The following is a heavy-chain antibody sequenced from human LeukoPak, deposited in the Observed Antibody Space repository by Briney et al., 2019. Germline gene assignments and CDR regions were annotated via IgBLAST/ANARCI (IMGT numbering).Heavy chain of an antibody. Sequence: GASVKVSCKASGDTFSSYAISWVRQAPGKGLEWMGGIIPIFGTANYAQKFQGRVTITADESPSTAYMELSSLRSEDTAVYYCARGTLYYGSGSYRHYYYGMDVWGKGTTVTVSS. CDR1: GDTFSSYA. CDR3: ARGTLYYGSGSYRHYYYGMDV. V-gene: IGHV1-69*13. CDR2: IIPIFGTA. D-gene: IGHD3-10*01. J-gene: IGHJ6*04.